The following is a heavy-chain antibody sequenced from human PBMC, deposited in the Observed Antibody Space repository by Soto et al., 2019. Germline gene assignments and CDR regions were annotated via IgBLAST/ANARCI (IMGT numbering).Heavy chain of an antibody. CDR2: ISGSGGST. Sequence: EVQLLESGGGLVQPGGSLRLSCTASGFTFSSYAMNWVRQAPGKGLEWVSVISGSGGSTYYADSVKGRFTISRDNSKNTLDLKMNRLGAEDTAVYYCAGRTSGWYFDYWAQGTLVTVSS. CDR1: GFTFSSYA. V-gene: IGHV3-23*01. CDR3: AGRTSGWYFDY. D-gene: IGHD6-19*01. J-gene: IGHJ4*02.